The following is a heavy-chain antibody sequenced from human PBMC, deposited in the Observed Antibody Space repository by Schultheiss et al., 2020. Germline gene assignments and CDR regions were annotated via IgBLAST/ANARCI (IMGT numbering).Heavy chain of an antibody. Sequence: SETLAITCAVYGGSFSGYYWSWIRQPPGKGLEWIGEINHSGSTNYNPSLKSRVTISVDTSKNQFSLKLSSVTAADTAVYYCARDHKWELLDYWGQGTLVTVSS. CDR3: ARDHKWELLDY. D-gene: IGHD1-26*01. CDR1: GGSFSGYY. V-gene: IGHV4-34*01. CDR2: INHSGST. J-gene: IGHJ4*02.